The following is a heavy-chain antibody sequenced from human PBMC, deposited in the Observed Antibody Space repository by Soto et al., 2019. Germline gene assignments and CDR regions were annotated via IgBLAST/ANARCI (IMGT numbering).Heavy chain of an antibody. D-gene: IGHD2-2*01. J-gene: IGHJ4*02. V-gene: IGHV4-30-4*01. Sequence: SETLSLTCTVSGGSISSGDYYWSWIRQPPGKGLEWIGYIYYSGSTYYNPSLKSRVTISVDTSKNQFSLKLSSVTAADTAVYYCARYSSSLLLDYWGQGTLVTVSS. CDR2: IYYSGST. CDR1: GGSISSGDYY. CDR3: ARYSSSLLLDY.